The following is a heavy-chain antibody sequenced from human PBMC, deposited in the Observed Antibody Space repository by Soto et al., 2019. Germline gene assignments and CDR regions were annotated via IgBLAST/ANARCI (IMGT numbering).Heavy chain of an antibody. V-gene: IGHV1-69*19. CDR1: GGTFNTYA. CDR2: ISPMFGAA. D-gene: IGHD3-10*01. Sequence: QVQLVQSGAEMKKPGSSVKVSCQSSGGTFNTYAMNWVRQALGQGPEWMGDISPMFGAANYAPKFQGRVTITADESTGTSYMQLSSLTSEDTALYFCAREVQVHTPAFVYWGQGTLVTVSS. CDR3: AREVQVHTPAFVY. J-gene: IGHJ4*02.